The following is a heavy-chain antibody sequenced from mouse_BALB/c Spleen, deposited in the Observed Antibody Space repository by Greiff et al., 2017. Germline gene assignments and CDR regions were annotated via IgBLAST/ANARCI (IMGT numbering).Heavy chain of an antibody. CDR1: GFTFSSYA. V-gene: IGHV5-9-3*01. Sequence: EVQVVESGGGLVKPGGSLKLSCAASGFTFSSYAMSWVRQTPEKRLEWVATISSGGSYTYYPDSVKGRFTISRDNAKNTLYLQMSSLRSEDTAMYYCAREDYYFDYWGQGTTLTVSS. J-gene: IGHJ2*01. CDR2: ISSGGSYT. CDR3: AREDYYFDY.